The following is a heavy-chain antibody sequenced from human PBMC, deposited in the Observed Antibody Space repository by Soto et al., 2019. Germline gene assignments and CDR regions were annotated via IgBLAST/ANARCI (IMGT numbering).Heavy chain of an antibody. CDR1: GGSVSSGSYY. Sequence: SETLSLTCTVSGGSVSSGSYYWCWIRQPPGKGLEWIGYISYSGSTNYNPSLKSRVTISVDTSKNQFSLKLSSVTAADTAVYYCAREPTTVTNYYYYALDVWGQGTTVTVSS. CDR2: ISYSGST. D-gene: IGHD4-17*01. V-gene: IGHV4-61*01. J-gene: IGHJ6*02. CDR3: AREPTTVTNYYYYALDV.